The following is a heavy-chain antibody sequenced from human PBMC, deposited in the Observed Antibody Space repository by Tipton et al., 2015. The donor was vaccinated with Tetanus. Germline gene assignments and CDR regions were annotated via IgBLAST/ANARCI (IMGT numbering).Heavy chain of an antibody. V-gene: IGHV3-53*01. J-gene: IGHJ6*02. CDR2: IYSGGRT. CDR3: TSSLNTWYYYGVDV. D-gene: IGHD3-16*01. CDR1: GFTVSSNY. Sequence: SLRLSCAASGFTVSSNYMSWVRQAPGKGLEWASIIYSGGRTYYADSVKGRFTISRDNSKNMLFLQMNSMRAEDTAVYYCTSSLNTWYYYGVDVWGQGTTVTASS.